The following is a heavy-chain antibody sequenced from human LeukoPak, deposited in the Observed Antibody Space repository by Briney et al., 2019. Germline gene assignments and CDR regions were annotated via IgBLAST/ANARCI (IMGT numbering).Heavy chain of an antibody. CDR1: AFTIISSG. CDR2: ISSSGTII. Sequence: GSLRLSCAASAFTIISSGMSWVRQTSGKGLEWISYISSSGTIIYYADSVKGRFTISRDSAKNSLFLQMNSLRAEDTAVYYCARDSRSHCSSTACYGPYFDYWGQGTLVTVSS. CDR3: ARDSRSHCSSTACYGPYFDY. J-gene: IGHJ4*02. D-gene: IGHD2-2*01. V-gene: IGHV3-48*01.